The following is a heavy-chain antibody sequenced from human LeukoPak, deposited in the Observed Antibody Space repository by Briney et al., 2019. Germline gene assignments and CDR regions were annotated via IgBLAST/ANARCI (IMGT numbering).Heavy chain of an antibody. CDR2: IYYSGST. Sequence: SETLSLTCTVSGGSISSYYWSWIRQPPGKGLEWNGYIYYSGSTNYNPSLKSRVTISVDTSKNQFSLKLSSVTAADTAVYYCARGRIAAAGTWYFDYWGQGTLVTVSS. V-gene: IGHV4-59*01. CDR3: ARGRIAAAGTWYFDY. D-gene: IGHD6-13*01. CDR1: GGSISSYY. J-gene: IGHJ4*02.